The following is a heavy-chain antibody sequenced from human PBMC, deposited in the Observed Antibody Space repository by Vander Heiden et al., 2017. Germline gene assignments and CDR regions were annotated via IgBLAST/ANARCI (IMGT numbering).Heavy chain of an antibody. CDR2: IYYTGST. CDR3: ARQDDFWSGYYGFDY. J-gene: IGHJ4*02. CDR1: GGSISSGVYY. V-gene: IGHV4-39*01. Sequence: QLQLQESGPGLVKPSETLSLTCTVSGGSISSGVYYWGWLRKPPGKGLEWIGTIYYTGSTYYNPSLRSRVTISVDTSKNQFSLKLSSVTAADTAVYYCARQDDFWSGYYGFDYWGQGTLVTVSS. D-gene: IGHD3-3*01.